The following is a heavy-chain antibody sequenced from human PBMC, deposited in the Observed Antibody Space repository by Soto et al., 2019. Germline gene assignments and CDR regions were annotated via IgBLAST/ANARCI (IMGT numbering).Heavy chain of an antibody. CDR3: ARDLGSGSYYNWFDP. V-gene: IGHV4-31*03. Sequence: LSLTCTVSGGSISSGIYYWTWIRQHPGKGLEWIGYIYYSGSTYYNPSLKSRITMSIDTSKNQFYLNLSSVTAADTAVYYCARDLGSGSYYNWFDPWGQGTLVTVSS. CDR1: GGSISSGIYY. CDR2: IYYSGST. J-gene: IGHJ5*02. D-gene: IGHD3-10*01.